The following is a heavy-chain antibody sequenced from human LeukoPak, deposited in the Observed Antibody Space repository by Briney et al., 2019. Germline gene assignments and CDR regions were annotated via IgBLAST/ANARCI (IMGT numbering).Heavy chain of an antibody. Sequence: ASVKVSCKASGGTFSSYAISWVRQAPGQGLEWMGWISAYNGNTNYAQKLQGRVTMTTDTSTSTAYMELRSLRSDDTAVYYCARVTDYDFWSGYHTGDAFDIWGQGTMVTVSS. CDR2: ISAYNGNT. D-gene: IGHD3-3*01. V-gene: IGHV1-18*01. CDR3: ARVTDYDFWSGYHTGDAFDI. J-gene: IGHJ3*02. CDR1: GGTFSSYA.